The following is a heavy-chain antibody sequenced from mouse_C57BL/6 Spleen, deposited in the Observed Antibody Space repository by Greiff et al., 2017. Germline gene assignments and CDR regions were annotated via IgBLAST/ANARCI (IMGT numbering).Heavy chain of an antibody. CDR3: ARRRDYYGSSPYAMDY. J-gene: IGHJ4*01. CDR1: GYTFTSYW. D-gene: IGHD1-1*01. V-gene: IGHV1-52*01. CDR2: IDPSDSET. Sequence: QVQLQQPGAELVRPGSSVKLSCKASGYTFTSYWMHWVKQRPIQGLEWIGNIDPSDSETHYNQKFKDKATLTVDKSSSTAYMQLSSLTSEDSAVYYCARRRDYYGSSPYAMDYWGQGTSVTVSS.